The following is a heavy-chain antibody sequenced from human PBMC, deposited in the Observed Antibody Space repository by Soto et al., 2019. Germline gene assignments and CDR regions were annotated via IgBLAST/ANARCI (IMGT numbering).Heavy chain of an antibody. CDR1: GYTFTSYY. D-gene: IGHD3-22*01. CDR3: ARDGRETYYYDSSGYYRFFDY. V-gene: IGHV1-46*01. CDR2: INPSGGST. Sequence: QVQLVQSGAEVKKPGASVKVSCKASGYTFTSYYMHWVRQAPGQGLEWMGIINPSGGSTSYAQKFQGRVTMTRDTYTSTVYMELSSLRSEDTAVYYCARDGRETYYYDSSGYYRFFDYWGQGTLVTVSS. J-gene: IGHJ4*02.